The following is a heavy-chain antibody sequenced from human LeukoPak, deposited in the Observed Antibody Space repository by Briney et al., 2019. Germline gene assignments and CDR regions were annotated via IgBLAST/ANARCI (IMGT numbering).Heavy chain of an antibody. CDR1: GFTFSDYY. CDR2: ISSSGSTI. J-gene: IGHJ4*02. V-gene: IGHV3-11*01. D-gene: IGHD2-2*01. CDR3: ARGGDIVVVPAAMIDY. Sequence: GGSLRLSCAASGFTFSDYYMSWIRQAPGKGLEWVSYISSSGSTIYYADSVKGRFTISRDNAKNSLYLQMNSLRAEDTAVYYCARGGDIVVVPAAMIDYWGQGTLVTVSS.